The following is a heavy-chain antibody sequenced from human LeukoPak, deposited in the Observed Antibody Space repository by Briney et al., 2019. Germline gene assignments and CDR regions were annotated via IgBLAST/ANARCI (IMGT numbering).Heavy chain of an antibody. D-gene: IGHD4-17*01. V-gene: IGHV4-4*07. Sequence: SQTLSLTCTVSGGSITSYYWGWIRHPAGEGLEWIGRIYTSGSTNYNPSLKSLVTMSVDTTKNQFSLKLSSVTAADTAVYYCARLRKRLRPYYYYYYMDVWGKGTTVTVSS. CDR1: GGSITSYY. CDR3: ARLRKRLRPYYYYYYMDV. J-gene: IGHJ6*03. CDR2: IYTSGST.